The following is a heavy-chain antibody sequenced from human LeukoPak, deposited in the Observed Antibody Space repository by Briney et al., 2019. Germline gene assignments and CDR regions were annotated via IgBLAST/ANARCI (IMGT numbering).Heavy chain of an antibody. Sequence: GGSLRLSCAASEFTFSSFWMNWVRQAPGKGLEWVANIKSDGNEKYYVDSVKGRFTISRDNAKNSLYLQMSSLRAEDTAVYYCARGRSLDSWGQGTLVTVSS. J-gene: IGHJ5*01. V-gene: IGHV3-7*01. CDR3: ARGRSLDS. CDR1: EFTFSSFW. CDR2: IKSDGNEK.